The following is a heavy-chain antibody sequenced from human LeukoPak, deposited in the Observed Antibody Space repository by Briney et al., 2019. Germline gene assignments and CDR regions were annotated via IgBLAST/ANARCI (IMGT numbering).Heavy chain of an antibody. CDR1: GFTVSSNY. D-gene: IGHD1-26*01. CDR3: AKGSLSGEHFDY. CDR2: IYSGGST. J-gene: IGHJ4*02. Sequence: GGSLRLSCAASGFTVSSNYISWVRQAPGKGLEWVSVIYSGGSTYYADSVKGRFTISRDNSKNTLYLQMNSLRAEDTAVYYCAKGSLSGEHFDYWGQGTLVTVSS. V-gene: IGHV3-66*01.